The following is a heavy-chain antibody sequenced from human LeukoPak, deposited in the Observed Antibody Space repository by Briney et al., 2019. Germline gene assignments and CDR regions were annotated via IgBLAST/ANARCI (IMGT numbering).Heavy chain of an antibody. D-gene: IGHD2-21*02. CDR1: GGTFSSYA. J-gene: IGHJ6*02. CDR2: IIPIFGTA. V-gene: IGHV1-69*13. CDR3: AKGIKGSYCNGDCYLTYYYYGLDV. Sequence: ASVKVSCKASGGTFSSYAISWVRQAPGQGLEWMGGIIPIFGTANYAQKFQGRVTITADESTSTAYMELSSLRAEDTAVYYCAKGIKGSYCNGDCYLTYYYYGLDVWGQGTTVTVSS.